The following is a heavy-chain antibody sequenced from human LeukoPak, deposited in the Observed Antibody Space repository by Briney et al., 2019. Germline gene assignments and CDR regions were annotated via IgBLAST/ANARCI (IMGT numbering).Heavy chain of an antibody. CDR1: GDSISSSDYY. V-gene: IGHV4-39*01. CDR2: INYSGRT. Sequence: SETLSLTCTVSGDSISSSDYYWGWIRQPPGKGLEWIALINYSGRTFYNPSLKSRVTTSVDMSENQFSLNLNSVTAADTAVYYCARRRKDLNWFDPWGQGTLVTVSS. J-gene: IGHJ5*02. CDR3: ARRRKDLNWFDP.